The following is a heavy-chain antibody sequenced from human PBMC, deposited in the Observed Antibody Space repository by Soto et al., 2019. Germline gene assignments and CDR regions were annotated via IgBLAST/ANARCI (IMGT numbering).Heavy chain of an antibody. CDR3: ASFFYFFFPGYYLFAF. D-gene: IGHD4-17*01. CDR2: IYYSGST. J-gene: IGHJ6*02. V-gene: IGHV4-59*01. Sequence: ETLSLTCTVSGGSISSYYWSWIRQPPGKGLEWIGYIYYSGSTNYNPSLKRRGTISVDTSKNQVSLKLSSVTAADTAGYYCASFFYFFFPGYYLFAFRAQGTSVPVSS. CDR1: GGSISSYY.